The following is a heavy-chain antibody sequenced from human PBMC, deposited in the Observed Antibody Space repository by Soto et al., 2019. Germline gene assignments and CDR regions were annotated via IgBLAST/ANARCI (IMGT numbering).Heavy chain of an antibody. CDR3: ARDGIAAAGRGYYYMDV. J-gene: IGHJ6*03. Sequence: QVQLVQSGAEVKKPGSSVKVSCKASGGTFSSYTISWVRQAPGQGLEWMGRIIPILGIANYAQKFQGRVTITADKSTSTAYMELSSLRSEDTAVYYCARDGIAAAGRGYYYMDVWGNGTTVTVSS. D-gene: IGHD6-13*01. CDR1: GGTFSSYT. CDR2: IIPILGIA. V-gene: IGHV1-69*08.